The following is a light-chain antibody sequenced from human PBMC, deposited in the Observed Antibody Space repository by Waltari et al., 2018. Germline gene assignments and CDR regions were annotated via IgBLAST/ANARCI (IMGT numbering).Light chain of an antibody. CDR1: SSDVGANDY. Sequence: QSALTQPASVSGSPGQSITLSCTGTSSDVGANDYGSWYQQHPGKAPKLVLYEVSSRPSGLANRFSGSKSGNTASLTISGLQGEDEAEYYCSSYTSRSTRVFGTGTKVTVL. CDR2: EVS. J-gene: IGLJ1*01. V-gene: IGLV2-14*01. CDR3: SSYTSRSTRV.